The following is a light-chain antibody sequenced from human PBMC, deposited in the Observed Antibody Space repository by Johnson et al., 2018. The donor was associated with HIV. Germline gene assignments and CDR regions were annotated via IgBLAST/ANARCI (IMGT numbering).Light chain of an antibody. CDR1: SSNIGNNY. V-gene: IGLV1-51*02. CDR3: GTWDSSLSAPYV. CDR2: EDN. J-gene: IGLJ1*01. Sequence: QSVLTQPPSVSAAPVQKVTISCSGSSSNIGNNYVSWYQQLPGTTPKLLMYEDNERPSGIPDLFSGSKSGTSATLGITGLQTGDEADYYCGTWDSSLSAPYVFGTGTKVTVL.